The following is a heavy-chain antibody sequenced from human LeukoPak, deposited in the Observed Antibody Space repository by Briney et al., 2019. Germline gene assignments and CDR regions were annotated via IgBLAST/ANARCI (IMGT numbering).Heavy chain of an antibody. D-gene: IGHD3-9*01. CDR3: GKTDIYFNPIDY. CDR1: GVSISSGEW. CDR2: IHRAGRT. Sequence: SETLSLTCAVSGVSISSGEWWIWVRQPPGQGLEWIGEIHRAGRTRYNPSLKSRVTISMDYSKNQFSLKLTSVTAADTAIYYCGKTDIYFNPIDYWGPGSLVTVSS. V-gene: IGHV4-4*02. J-gene: IGHJ4*02.